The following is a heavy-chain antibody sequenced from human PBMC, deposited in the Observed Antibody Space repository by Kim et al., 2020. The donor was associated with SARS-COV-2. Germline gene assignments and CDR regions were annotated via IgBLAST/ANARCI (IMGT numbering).Heavy chain of an antibody. CDR3: ARVGYKDAFDI. CDR2: ST. D-gene: IGHD3-22*01. J-gene: IGHJ3*02. V-gene: IGHV3-53*01. Sequence: STYYEDSVKGRCSISRDYSKNTLYLHMNGLRAEDTALYYCARVGYKDAFDIWGQGTMVTVSS.